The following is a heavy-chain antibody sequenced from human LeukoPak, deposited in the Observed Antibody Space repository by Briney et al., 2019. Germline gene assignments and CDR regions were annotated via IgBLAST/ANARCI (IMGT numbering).Heavy chain of an antibody. D-gene: IGHD3-10*02. V-gene: IGHV4-39*01. J-gene: IGHJ4*02. CDR1: GGSISSSSYY. CDR3: ARQYFLILSLYYFDY. CDR2: IYYSGST. Sequence: SETLSLTCTVSGGSISSSSYYWGWIRQPPGKGLEWIGSIYYSGSTYYNPSLKSRVTISVDTSKNQFSLRLSSVTAADTAVYYCARQYFLILSLYYFDYWGQGTLVTVSS.